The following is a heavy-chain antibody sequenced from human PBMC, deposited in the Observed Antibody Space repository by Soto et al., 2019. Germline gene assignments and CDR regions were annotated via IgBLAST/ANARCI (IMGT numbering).Heavy chain of an antibody. V-gene: IGHV1-69*13. CDR2: IIPIFGTA. D-gene: IGHD3-22*01. CDR3: ARTYYYDSSGRGGNVDY. J-gene: IGHJ4*02. Sequence: SVKVSCKASGGTFSSYAISWVRQAPGQGLEWMGGIIPIFGTANYAQKFQGRVTITADESTSTAYMELSSLRSEDTAVYYCARTYYYDSSGRGGNVDYWGQGTLVTVSS. CDR1: GGTFSSYA.